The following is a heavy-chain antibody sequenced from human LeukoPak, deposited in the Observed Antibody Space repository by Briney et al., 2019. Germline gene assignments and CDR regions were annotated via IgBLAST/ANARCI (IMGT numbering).Heavy chain of an antibody. J-gene: IGHJ6*03. Sequence: PSETLSLTCTVSGGSISSSSYYWGWIRQPPGKGLEWIGSIYYSGSTYYNPSLKSRVTISVDTSKNQFSLKLSSVTAADTAVYYCARLGSGSYRLGYYYYMDVWGKGTTVTISS. CDR2: IYYSGST. CDR3: ARLGSGSYRLGYYYYMDV. CDR1: GGSISSSSYY. V-gene: IGHV4-39*07. D-gene: IGHD1-26*01.